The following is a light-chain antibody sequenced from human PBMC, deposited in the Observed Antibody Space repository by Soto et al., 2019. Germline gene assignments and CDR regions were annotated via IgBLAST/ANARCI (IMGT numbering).Light chain of an antibody. CDR2: AAS. V-gene: IGKV1-27*01. CDR3: QKYNSAPLT. Sequence: DLQMTQSPSSLSASVGDRVTITCRASQGISTYLAWYQQKPGKVPKLLIYAASTLQSGVPSRFSGSGSGTDFTLTISSLQPEEVATYYCQKYNSAPLTFGGGTKVEIK. CDR1: QGISTY. J-gene: IGKJ4*01.